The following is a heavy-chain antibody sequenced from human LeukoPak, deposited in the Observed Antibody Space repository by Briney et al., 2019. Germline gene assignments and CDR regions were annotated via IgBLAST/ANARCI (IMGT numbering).Heavy chain of an antibody. J-gene: IGHJ4*02. CDR3: VLMGSSWSFDY. Sequence: SETLSLTCAVYGGSFSGYYWSWIRQPPGKGLEWIGEINHSGSTNYNPSLKSRVTISVDTSKNQFSLKLSSVTAADTAVYYCVLMGSSWSFDYWGQGTLVTVSS. V-gene: IGHV4-34*01. CDR2: INHSGST. D-gene: IGHD6-13*01. CDR1: GGSFSGYY.